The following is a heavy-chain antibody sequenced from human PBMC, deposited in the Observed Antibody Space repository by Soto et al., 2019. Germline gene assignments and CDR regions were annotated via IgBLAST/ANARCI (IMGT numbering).Heavy chain of an antibody. J-gene: IGHJ6*02. CDR2: TYYSGST. D-gene: IGHD5-18*01. CDR3: AREGYNYNGMDV. Sequence: QVQLQESGPGLVKPSQTLSLTCTVSGSSISSGDYYWSWIRQHPGKGLEWIGYTYYSGSTSYNPSLQSRVTISLDTSKNQFSLKLTSVTAADTAMYYCAREGYNYNGMDVWGQGTTVTVSS. V-gene: IGHV4-31*03. CDR1: GSSISSGDYY.